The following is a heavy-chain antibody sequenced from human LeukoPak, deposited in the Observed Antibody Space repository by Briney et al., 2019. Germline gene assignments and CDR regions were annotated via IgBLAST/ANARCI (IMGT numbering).Heavy chain of an antibody. CDR3: ARDLTSPYYYYMDV. D-gene: IGHD2-2*01. Sequence: SSETLSLTCTVSGGSISSSSYYWGWIRQPPGKGLEWIGSIYYSGSTYYNPSLKSRVTISVDTSKNQFSLKLSSLTAADTAVYYCARDLTSPYYYYMDVWGKGTTVTVSS. J-gene: IGHJ6*03. CDR2: IYYSGST. V-gene: IGHV4-39*07. CDR1: GGSISSSSYY.